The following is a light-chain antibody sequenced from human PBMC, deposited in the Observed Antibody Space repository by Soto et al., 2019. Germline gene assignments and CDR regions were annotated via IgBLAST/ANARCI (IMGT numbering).Light chain of an antibody. J-gene: IGKJ1*01. CDR2: AAS. CDR3: LQHNAYPWT. CDR1: QDISDY. Sequence: DIPMTQSPSAMSASVGDRVTITCRASQDISDYLAWFQQKPGKVPKRLIYAASNFQSGVPSRFSGSGSGTEFTLTISRLQPEDFATYYCLQHNAYPWTFGQGTKLEIK. V-gene: IGKV1-17*03.